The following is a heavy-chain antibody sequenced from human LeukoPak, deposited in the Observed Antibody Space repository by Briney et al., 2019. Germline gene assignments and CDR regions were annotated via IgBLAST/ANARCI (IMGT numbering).Heavy chain of an antibody. CDR1: GFTFSSYP. D-gene: IGHD4-23*01. CDR2: IKQDESEK. J-gene: IGHJ4*02. V-gene: IGHV3-7*04. CDR3: ARYDYGGNYDY. Sequence: GGSLRLSCAASGFTFSSYPIYWVRQAPGKGLEWVANIKQDESEKYYGDSVKGRFTISRDNAKNSLYLQMNSLRAVDTAVYYCARYDYGGNYDYWGQGTLVTVSS.